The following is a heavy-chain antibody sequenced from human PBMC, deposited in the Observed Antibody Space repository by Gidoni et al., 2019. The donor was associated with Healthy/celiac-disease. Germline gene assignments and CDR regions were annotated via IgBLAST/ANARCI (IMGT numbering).Heavy chain of an antibody. D-gene: IGHD1-26*01. CDR1: GGTFSSYA. J-gene: IGHJ6*02. CDR3: ARVNDSGSDHYYYYGMDV. CDR2: IIPIFGTA. V-gene: IGHV1-69*01. Sequence: QVQLVQSGAEVKKPRSSEKVSCKASGGTFSSYAISWVRQAPGQGLEWMGGIIPIFGTANYAQKFQGRVTITADESTSTAYMELSSLRSEDTAVYYCARVNDSGSDHYYYYGMDVWGQGTTVTVSS.